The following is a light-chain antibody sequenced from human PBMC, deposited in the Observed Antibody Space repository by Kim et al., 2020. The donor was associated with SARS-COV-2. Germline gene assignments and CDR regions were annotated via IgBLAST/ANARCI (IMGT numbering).Light chain of an antibody. V-gene: IGLV3-19*01. CDR3: NSRANGGDRLRV. J-gene: IGLJ3*02. CDR2: NKN. CDR1: SLRKSY. Sequence: LGQTVRITCQGDSLRKSYGAWYQQKPGQAPVLLIYNKNNRPSGIPDRFSGSTSGNTASLTITGAQAEDEADYYCNSRANGGDRLRVFGGGTQLTVL.